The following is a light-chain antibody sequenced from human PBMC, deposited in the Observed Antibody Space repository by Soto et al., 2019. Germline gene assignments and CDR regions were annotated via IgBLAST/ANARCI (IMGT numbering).Light chain of an antibody. J-gene: IGKJ4*01. V-gene: IGKV3-20*01. CDR2: GAS. CDR3: QQHANWPLT. CDR1: QSVRSSY. Sequence: EIVLTQSPGTLSLSPGERATLSCRASQSVRSSYFAWYQQKPGQAPRLLIFGASTRAPGIPARFSGSGSGTDFTLTISSLEPEDFAVYYCQQHANWPLTFGGGTKVDIK.